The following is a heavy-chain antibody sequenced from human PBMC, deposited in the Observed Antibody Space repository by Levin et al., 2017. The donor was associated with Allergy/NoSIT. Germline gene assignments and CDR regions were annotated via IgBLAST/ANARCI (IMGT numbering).Heavy chain of an antibody. CDR1: GFTFSDNW. J-gene: IGHJ6*02. CDR2: ITSDGSRT. V-gene: IGHV3-74*01. Sequence: GGSLRLSCAASGFTFSDNWMHWVRQAPGKGLVWVSRITSDGSRTSYADSVKGRFTISRDNAKNTLYLQMNSLRADDTGLYYCASSDRFYCGSSKGDTTYYYYGMDVWGQGTTVSVSS. D-gene: IGHD3-22*01. CDR3: ASSDRFYCGSSKGDTTYYYYGMDV.